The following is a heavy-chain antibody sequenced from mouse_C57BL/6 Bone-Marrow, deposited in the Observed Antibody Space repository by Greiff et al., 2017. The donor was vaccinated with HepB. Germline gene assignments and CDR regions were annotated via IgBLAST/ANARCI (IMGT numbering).Heavy chain of an antibody. CDR3: ARVRDYYGSSPYYFDY. Sequence: EVQLQQSGPELVKPGASVKIPCKASGYTFTDYNMDWVKQSHGKSLEWIGDINPNNGGTIYNQKFKGKATLTVDKSSSTAYMELRSLTSEDTAVYYCARVRDYYGSSPYYFDYWGQGTTLTVSS. CDR1: GYTFTDYN. CDR2: INPNNGGT. D-gene: IGHD1-1*01. V-gene: IGHV1-18*01. J-gene: IGHJ2*01.